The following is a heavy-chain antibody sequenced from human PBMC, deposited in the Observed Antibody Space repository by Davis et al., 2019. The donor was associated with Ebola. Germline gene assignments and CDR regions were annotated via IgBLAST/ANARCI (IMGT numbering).Heavy chain of an antibody. V-gene: IGHV1-18*01. CDR3: ARRDSSGWYIRFDY. D-gene: IGHD6-19*01. CDR1: GYTFTSYG. Sequence: AASAKVSCKASGYTFTSYGISWVRQAPGQGLEWMGWISAYNGNTNYAQKLQGRVTMTTDTSTSTAYMELRSLRSDDTAVYYCARRDSSGWYIRFDYWGQGTLVTVSS. J-gene: IGHJ4*02. CDR2: ISAYNGNT.